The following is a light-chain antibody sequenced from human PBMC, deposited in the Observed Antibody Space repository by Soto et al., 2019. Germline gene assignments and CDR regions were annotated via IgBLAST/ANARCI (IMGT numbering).Light chain of an antibody. CDR3: QQYNDWPPIT. V-gene: IGKV3-15*01. CDR1: QSISSN. CDR2: DAS. J-gene: IGKJ4*01. Sequence: DIVMTQSPDSLAFSLGERATLSCRASQSISSNLAWYQQKPGQAPRLVIFDASTRATGIPDRFTGRGSGTEFTLTISSLQSEDSAVYFCQQYNDWPPITFGGGTKVDIK.